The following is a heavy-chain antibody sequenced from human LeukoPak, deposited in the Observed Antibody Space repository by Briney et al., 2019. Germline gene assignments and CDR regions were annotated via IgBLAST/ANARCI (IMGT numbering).Heavy chain of an antibody. CDR3: ATYPECSSTSCRYSYYSDY. V-gene: IGHV1-69*01. J-gene: IGHJ4*02. CDR1: GGTFSSYA. CDR2: IIPIFGTA. D-gene: IGHD2-2*01. Sequence: SVKVSCKASGGTFSSYAISWVRQAPGQGLEWMGGIIPIFGTANYAQKFQGRVTITADESTSTAYMELSSLRSEDTAVYYCATYPECSSTSCRYSYYSDYWGQGTLVTVSS.